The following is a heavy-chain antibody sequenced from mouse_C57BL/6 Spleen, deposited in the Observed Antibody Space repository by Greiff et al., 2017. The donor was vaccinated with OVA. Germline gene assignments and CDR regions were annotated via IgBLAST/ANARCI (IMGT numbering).Heavy chain of an antibody. Sequence: LQQSGAELVRPGASVQMSCKASGYTFTSYNMHWVKQTPRQGLEWIGAIYPGNGDTSYNQKFKGKATLTVDKSSSTAYMQLSSRTSEDSAVYFCARVEISEDYAMDYWGQGTSVTVSS. J-gene: IGHJ4*01. V-gene: IGHV1-12*01. CDR3: ARVEISEDYAMDY. CDR2: IYPGNGDT. CDR1: GYTFTSYN.